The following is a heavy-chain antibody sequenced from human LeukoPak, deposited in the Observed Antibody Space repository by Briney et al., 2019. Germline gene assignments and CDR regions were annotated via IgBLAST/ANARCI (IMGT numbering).Heavy chain of an antibody. D-gene: IGHD1-1*01. CDR3: AKGRRPNSYFDY. V-gene: IGHV3-9*01. Sequence: GGSLRLSCAASGFTFDDYAMHWVRQAPGKGLEWVSGISWNSGSIGYPDSVKGRFTISRDNAKNSLYLQMNSLRAEDTALYYCAKGRRPNSYFDYWGQGTLVTVSS. CDR1: GFTFDDYA. CDR2: ISWNSGSI. J-gene: IGHJ4*02.